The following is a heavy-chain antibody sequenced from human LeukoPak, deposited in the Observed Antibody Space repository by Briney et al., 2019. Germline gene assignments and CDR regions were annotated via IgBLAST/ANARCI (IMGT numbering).Heavy chain of an antibody. V-gene: IGHV1-58*01. CDR1: GFTFISSA. Sequence: GTSVEVSCKASGFTFISSAVQWVRQARGQRLEWIGWIVVGSGNTNYAQKFQERVTITRDMSTSTVYMGLSSLRSEDTAVYYCAAEGRPTVVTFRKGAVDLWGQGTMVTVSS. CDR3: AAEGRPTVVTFRKGAVDL. J-gene: IGHJ3*01. CDR2: IVVGSGNT. D-gene: IGHD4-23*01.